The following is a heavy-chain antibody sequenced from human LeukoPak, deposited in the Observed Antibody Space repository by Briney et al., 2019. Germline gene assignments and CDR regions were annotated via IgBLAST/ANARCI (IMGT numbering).Heavy chain of an antibody. J-gene: IGHJ3*02. CDR2: ISGNGGYT. CDR3: ARDYGDSFDAFDI. V-gene: IGHV3-23*01. CDR1: GFTFSTYW. Sequence: GGSLRLSCAASGFTFSTYWMTWVRQAPGKGLEWVSAISGNGGYTYYADSIKGRFTISRDNSKNTLYLQMNSLRAEDTAVYYCARDYGDSFDAFDIWGQGTMVTASS. D-gene: IGHD4-17*01.